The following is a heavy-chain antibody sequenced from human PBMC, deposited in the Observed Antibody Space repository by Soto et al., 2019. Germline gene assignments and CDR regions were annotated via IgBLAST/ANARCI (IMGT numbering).Heavy chain of an antibody. CDR2: ISYDGSTN. CDR1: GFTFSPYG. J-gene: IGHJ6*02. D-gene: IGHD1-26*01. CDR3: AKDLGGSYPERYYYYGMDI. V-gene: IGHV3-30*18. Sequence: QVQLVESGGGVVQPGRSLRRSCAASGFTFSPYGMHWVRQAPGKGLEWVAVISYDGSTNYYADSVKGRFTISRENSYNTLYLAINSLRAADTPVYYCAKDLGGSYPERYYYYGMDIWGQGTTVTVSS.